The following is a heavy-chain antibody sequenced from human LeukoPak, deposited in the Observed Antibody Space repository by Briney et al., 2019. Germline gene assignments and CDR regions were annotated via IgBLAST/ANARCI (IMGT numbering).Heavy chain of an antibody. CDR1: GYTFTGYY. D-gene: IGHD4-17*01. CDR3: ASLMTTVTTSHFDY. Sequence: ASVKVSCKASGYTFTGYYMHWARQAPGQGLEWMGWINPNSGGTNYAQKFQGRVTMTRDTSISTAYMELSRLRSDDTAVYYCASLMTTVTTSHFDYWGQGTLVTVSS. V-gene: IGHV1-2*02. CDR2: INPNSGGT. J-gene: IGHJ4*02.